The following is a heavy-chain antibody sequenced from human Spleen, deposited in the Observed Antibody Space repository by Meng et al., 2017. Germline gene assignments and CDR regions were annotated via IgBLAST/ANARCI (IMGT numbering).Heavy chain of an antibody. CDR1: GGSFSDYY. Sequence: VQLHQLGAGLLKHSGTLSLTCLVSGGSFSDYYWSWIRQPPGKGLEWIGEINHSGSTNYNPSLESRATISVDTSQNNLSLKLSSVTAADSAVYYCAGGPTTMAHDFDYWGQGTLVTVSS. V-gene: IGHV4-34*01. CDR3: AGGPTTMAHDFDY. CDR2: INHSGST. D-gene: IGHD4-11*01. J-gene: IGHJ4*02.